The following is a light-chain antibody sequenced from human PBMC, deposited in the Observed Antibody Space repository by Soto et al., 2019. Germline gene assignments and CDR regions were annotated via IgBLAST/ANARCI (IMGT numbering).Light chain of an antibody. CDR2: EVN. CDR3: SSDTSSSTLI. J-gene: IGLJ2*01. V-gene: IGLV2-14*01. Sequence: QSALTQPASVSGSPGQSITISCTGTSSDIGGYNFASWYQQHPGKAPKLLIHEVNNRPSGVSIRFSGSKSGNTASLTISGLQAEDEADYYCSSDTSSSTLIFGGGTKVTVL. CDR1: SSDIGGYNF.